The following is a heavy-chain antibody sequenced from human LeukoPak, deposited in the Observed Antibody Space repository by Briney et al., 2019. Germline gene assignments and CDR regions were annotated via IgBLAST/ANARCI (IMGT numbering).Heavy chain of an antibody. CDR2: ISSSSSYI. CDR3: ARVRFLELNYFDY. V-gene: IGHV3-21*01. D-gene: IGHD3-3*01. CDR1: GFTFSSYS. J-gene: IGHJ4*02. Sequence: GGSLRLSCAASGFTFSSYSMTWVRQAPGKGLEWVSSISSSSSYIYYADSVKGRFTISRDNAKNSLYLRMNSLRAEDTAVYYCARVRFLELNYFDYWGQGTLVTVSS.